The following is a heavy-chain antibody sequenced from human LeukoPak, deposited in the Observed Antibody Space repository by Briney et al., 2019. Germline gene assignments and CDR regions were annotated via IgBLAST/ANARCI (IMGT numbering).Heavy chain of an antibody. CDR2: ISGSGGST. CDR3: AKPYSGYDDYYYYGMDV. D-gene: IGHD5-12*01. CDR1: GFTFSDYY. Sequence: GGSLRLSCAASGFTFSDYYMSWIRQAPGKGLEWVSAISGSGGSTYYADSVKGRFTISRDNSKNTLYLQMNSLRAEDTAVYYCAKPYSGYDDYYYYGMDVWGQGTTVTVSS. J-gene: IGHJ6*02. V-gene: IGHV3-23*01.